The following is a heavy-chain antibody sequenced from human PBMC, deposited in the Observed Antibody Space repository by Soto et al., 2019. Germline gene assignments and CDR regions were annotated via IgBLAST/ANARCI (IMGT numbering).Heavy chain of an antibody. D-gene: IGHD1-1*01. CDR3: AKAGYPYYYYYYMDV. CDR1: GFTFDDYA. CDR2: ISWNSGSI. Sequence: PGGSLRLSCAASGFTFDDYAMHWVRQAPGKGLEWVSGISWNSGSIGYADSVKGRFTISRDNAKNSLYPQMNSLRAEDTALYYCAKAGYPYYYYYYMDVWGKGTTVTVSS. J-gene: IGHJ6*03. V-gene: IGHV3-9*01.